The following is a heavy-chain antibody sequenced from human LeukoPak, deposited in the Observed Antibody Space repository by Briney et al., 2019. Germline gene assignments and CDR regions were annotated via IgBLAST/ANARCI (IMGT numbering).Heavy chain of an antibody. CDR2: IYSGGST. Sequence: PGGSLRLSCAAPGFTVSSNYMSWVRQAPGKGLEWVSLIYSGGSTYYADSVKGRFTISRDISKNTLYLQMNSLRAEDTAVYYCARALHYYDSSVLHYYFDYWGQGTLVTVSS. D-gene: IGHD3-22*01. J-gene: IGHJ4*02. V-gene: IGHV3-53*01. CDR1: GFTVSSNY. CDR3: ARALHYYDSSVLHYYFDY.